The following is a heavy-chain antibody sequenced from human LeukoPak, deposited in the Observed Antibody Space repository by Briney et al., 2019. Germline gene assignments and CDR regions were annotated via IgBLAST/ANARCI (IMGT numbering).Heavy chain of an antibody. CDR2: ISGSGGST. Sequence: GGSLRLSCAASGFTFSSYGMSWVRQAPGKGLEWVSAISGSGGSTYYADSVKGRFTISRDNSKNTLYLQMNSLRAEDTAVYYCAKDGGIDTAMVVGNFDYWGQGTLVTVSS. D-gene: IGHD5-18*01. J-gene: IGHJ4*02. CDR1: GFTFSSYG. V-gene: IGHV3-23*01. CDR3: AKDGGIDTAMVVGNFDY.